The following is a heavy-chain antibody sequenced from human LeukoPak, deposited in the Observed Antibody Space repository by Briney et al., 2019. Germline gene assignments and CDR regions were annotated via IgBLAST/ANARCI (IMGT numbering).Heavy chain of an antibody. V-gene: IGHV4-59*01. CDR1: GGSISSYY. CDR3: ARATYYYGSGSQYGMDV. CDR2: IYYSGST. D-gene: IGHD3-10*01. J-gene: IGHJ6*02. Sequence: PSETLSLTCTVSGGSISSYYWSWIRQPPGKGLEWIGYIYYSGSTNYNPSLKSRVTISVDTSKNQFSLKLSSVTAADTAVYYCARATYYYGSGSQYGMDVWGQGTTVTVSS.